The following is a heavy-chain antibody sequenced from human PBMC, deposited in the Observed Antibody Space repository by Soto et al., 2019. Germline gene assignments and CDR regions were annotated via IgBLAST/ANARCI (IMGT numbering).Heavy chain of an antibody. Sequence: QVQLQQWGAGLLKPSETLSLTCAVYGGSFSGYYWSWIRQPPGKGLEWIGEINHSGSTNYNPSLKSRVTISVDTSKNQFSLKLSSVTAADTAVYYCASDMRYYYYYGMDVWGQGTTVTVSS. CDR3: ASDMRYYYYYGMDV. CDR2: INHSGST. J-gene: IGHJ6*02. CDR1: GGSFSGYY. V-gene: IGHV4-34*01.